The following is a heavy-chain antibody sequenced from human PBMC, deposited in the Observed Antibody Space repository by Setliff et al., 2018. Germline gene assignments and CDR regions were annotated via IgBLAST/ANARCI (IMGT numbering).Heavy chain of an antibody. CDR3: AKGYCSSTSCYVDY. D-gene: IGHD2-2*01. CDR1: GFTFSSYA. Sequence: GGSLRLSCAASGFTFSSYAMSWVRQAPGKGLEWVSAISGSGGSTYYADSVKGRFTISRDNSKNTLYLQMNSLRAEDMALYYCAKGYCSSTSCYVDYWGQGTLVTVS. J-gene: IGHJ4*02. CDR2: ISGSGGST. V-gene: IGHV3-23*01.